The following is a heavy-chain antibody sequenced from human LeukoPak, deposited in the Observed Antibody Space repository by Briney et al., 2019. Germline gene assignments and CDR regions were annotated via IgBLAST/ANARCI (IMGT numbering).Heavy chain of an antibody. J-gene: IGHJ1*01. D-gene: IGHD3-10*01. CDR3: ARDSRFGEHEYFQH. Sequence: SQTLSLTCTVSGGSISSGGYYWSWIRQPPGKGLEWIGYIYHSGSTYYNPSLKSRVTISVDRSKNQFSLKLSSVTAADTAVYYCARDSRFGEHEYFQHWGQGTLVTVSS. V-gene: IGHV4-30-2*01. CDR1: GGSISSGGYY. CDR2: IYHSGST.